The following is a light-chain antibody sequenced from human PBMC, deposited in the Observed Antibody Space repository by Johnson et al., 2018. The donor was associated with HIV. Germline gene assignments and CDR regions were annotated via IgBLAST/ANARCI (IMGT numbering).Light chain of an antibody. Sequence: QSVLTQPPSVSAAPGQKVTISCSGSSSNIGNNYVSWYQQFPGTAPKLLIYDNNKRPSGIPDRFSGSKSGTSATLGITGLQTGDEADYYCGTWDSSLSVYVFGTGTTVTVL. V-gene: IGLV1-51*01. CDR3: GTWDSSLSVYV. CDR2: DNN. CDR1: SSNIGNNY. J-gene: IGLJ1*01.